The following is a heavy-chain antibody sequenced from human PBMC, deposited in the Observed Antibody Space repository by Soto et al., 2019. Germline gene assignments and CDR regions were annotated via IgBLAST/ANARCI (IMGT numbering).Heavy chain of an antibody. V-gene: IGHV1-69*12. D-gene: IGHD3-10*01. Sequence: QVQLMQSWAEVEKPGSSVKVSCKASGDTFNSYAVNWLRQAPGQGLEWMGGIIPIFGAANYAQKFEGRATITADESTSTVCMELRSLRSDDTAVFYCARELSITNGRQQTYDYWGTRTLVTVST. CDR3: ARELSITNGRQQTYDY. CDR2: IIPIFGAA. J-gene: IGHJ4*02. CDR1: GDTFNSYA.